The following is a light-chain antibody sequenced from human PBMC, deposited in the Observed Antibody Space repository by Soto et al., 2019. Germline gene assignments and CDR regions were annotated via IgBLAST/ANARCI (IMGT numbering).Light chain of an antibody. V-gene: IGKV3-11*01. CDR2: DAS. CDR3: QQRSNGPPIT. Sequence: EIVLTQATATLSLSPGERATLSCMASQSVSRYLAWYQQKPGQAPRLLIYDASNRATGIPARFSGSGSGTDFTLTISSLEPEDFAVYYCQQRSNGPPITFGQGTRLEIK. J-gene: IGKJ5*01. CDR1: QSVSRY.